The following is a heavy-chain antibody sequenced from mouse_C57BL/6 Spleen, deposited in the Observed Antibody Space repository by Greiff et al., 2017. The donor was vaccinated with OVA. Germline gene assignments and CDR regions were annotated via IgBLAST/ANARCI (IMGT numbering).Heavy chain of an antibody. D-gene: IGHD2-1*01. CDR2: IYPRSGNT. CDR1: GYTFTSYG. V-gene: IGHV1-81*01. Sequence: VQLEQSGAELARPGASVKLSCKASGYTFTSYGISWVKQRTGQGLEWIGEIYPRSGNTYYNEKFKGKATLTADKSSSTAYMGLRSLTSEDSAVYFCARWGIYYGNPYAMDYWGQGTSVTVSS. CDR3: ARWGIYYGNPYAMDY. J-gene: IGHJ4*01.